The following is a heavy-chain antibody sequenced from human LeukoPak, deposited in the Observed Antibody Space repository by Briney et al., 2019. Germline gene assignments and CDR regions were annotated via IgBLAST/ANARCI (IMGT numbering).Heavy chain of an antibody. CDR3: ARGGIQLWSNNWVDP. D-gene: IGHD5-18*01. Sequence: SETLSLTCTVSGGSMSSYYWSWIRQPPGKGLEWIGYIYYSGTTNYNPSLRSRATISVDTSKNQFSLKLSSVTAADTAVYYCARGGIQLWSNNWVDPWGQGTLATVSS. J-gene: IGHJ5*02. V-gene: IGHV4-59*01. CDR1: GGSMSSYY. CDR2: IYYSGTT.